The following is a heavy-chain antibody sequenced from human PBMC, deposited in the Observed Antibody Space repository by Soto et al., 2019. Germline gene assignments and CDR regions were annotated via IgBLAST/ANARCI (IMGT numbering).Heavy chain of an antibody. CDR1: GYTFTGYY. J-gene: IGHJ4*02. D-gene: IGHD5-18*01. CDR3: ARLDTTMVNIDY. V-gene: IGHV1-2*02. CDR2: MNPSSGGT. Sequence: ASVKVSCKASGYTFTGYYIHRVRQAPGQGLAWMGWMNPSSGGTNYAQKFQGRITMTRDTSISTAYMELSSLRSDDTAVYYCARLDTTMVNIDYWGQGTLVTVSS.